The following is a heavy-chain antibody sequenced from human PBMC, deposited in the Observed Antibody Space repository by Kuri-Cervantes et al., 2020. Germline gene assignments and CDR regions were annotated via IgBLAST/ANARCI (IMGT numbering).Heavy chain of an antibody. D-gene: IGHD3-10*01. CDR2: ISYDGSNK. V-gene: IGHV3-30*03. CDR1: GFTFSSYG. J-gene: IGHJ6*03. CDR3: ARDIKSYYMDA. Sequence: GESLKISCAASGFTFSSYGMHWVRQAPGKGLEWVAVISYDGSNKYYADSVKGRFTISRDNSKNTLYLQVDSLRAEDTAIYYCARDIKSYYMDAWGEGTTVTVSS.